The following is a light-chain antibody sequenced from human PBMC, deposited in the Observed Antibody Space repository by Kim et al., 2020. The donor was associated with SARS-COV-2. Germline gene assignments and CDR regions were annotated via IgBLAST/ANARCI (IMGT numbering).Light chain of an antibody. CDR3: QQNDSFPLT. J-gene: IGKJ4*01. Sequence: DIQMTQSPSSLSASVGDTVTITCRASQSINNSFAWYQQRPGKAPKSLIYAASTLQSGVPSKFSGSGSGTDFALTIGSLQPEDFATYHCQQNDSFPLTFGGGTRVDIK. CDR2: AAS. CDR1: QSINNS. V-gene: IGKV1-16*02.